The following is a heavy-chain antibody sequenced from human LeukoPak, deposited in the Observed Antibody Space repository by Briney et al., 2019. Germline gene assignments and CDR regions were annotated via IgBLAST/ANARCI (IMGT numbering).Heavy chain of an antibody. V-gene: IGHV1-3*01. J-gene: IGHJ4*02. CDR2: INAGNGNT. Sequence: ASVKVSCKASGYTFTSYAMHWVRQAPGQRLEWMGWINAGNGNTKYSQKFQGRVTITRDTSASTAYMELSSLRSEDTAVYYCARAPLRMDDPPTELDYWGQGTLVTVSS. CDR3: ARAPLRMDDPPTELDY. CDR1: GYTFTSYA. D-gene: IGHD1-7*01.